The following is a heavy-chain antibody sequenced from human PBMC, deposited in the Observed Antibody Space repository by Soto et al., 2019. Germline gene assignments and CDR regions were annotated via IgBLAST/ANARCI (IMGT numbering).Heavy chain of an antibody. J-gene: IGHJ4*02. CDR1: GFTFSSYS. D-gene: IGHD6-13*01. V-gene: IGHV3-21*01. CDR3: ARSPRSAAADDY. CDR2: ISSSSSYI. Sequence: GGSLILSCAASGFTFSSYSMNWVRQAPGKGLEWVSSISSSSSYIYYADSVKGRFTISRDNAKNSLYLQMNSLRAEDTAVYYCARSPRSAAADDYWGRGTLVTVSS.